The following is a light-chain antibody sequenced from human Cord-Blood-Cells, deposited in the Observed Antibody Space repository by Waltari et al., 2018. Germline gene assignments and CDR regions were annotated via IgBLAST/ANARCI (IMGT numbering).Light chain of an antibody. J-gene: IGKJ2*01. CDR3: MQALQTPYT. CDR1: QSLLHSNGYNY. CDR2: LGS. Sequence: TPGEPASISFRSSQSLLHSNGYNYLDWYLQKPGQSPQLLIYLGSNRASGVPDRFSGSGSGTDFTLKISRVEAEDVGVYYCMQALQTPYTFGQGTKLEIK. V-gene: IGKV2-28*01.